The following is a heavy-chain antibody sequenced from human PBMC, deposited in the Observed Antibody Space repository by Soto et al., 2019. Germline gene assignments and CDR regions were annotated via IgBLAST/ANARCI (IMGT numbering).Heavy chain of an antibody. CDR2: INPATGAA. V-gene: IGHV1-2*02. J-gene: IGHJ3*02. CDR1: GYPVTAYY. CDR3: ARGGGVGVAGSAAFDM. D-gene: IGHD3-3*01. Sequence: QLHLVQSGAVVKKPGASVTVSCSASGYPVTAYYMHWVRQAPGRGLEWMGGINPATGAAKYTQTFPGRGNMTRDTSTGTVFMELSGLTSEDTAVFYCARGGGVGVAGSAAFDMWGQGTLVTVSS.